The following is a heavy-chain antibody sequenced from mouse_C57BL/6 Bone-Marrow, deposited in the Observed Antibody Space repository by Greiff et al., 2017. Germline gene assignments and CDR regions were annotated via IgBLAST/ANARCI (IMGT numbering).Heavy chain of an antibody. V-gene: IGHV5-6*02. Sequence: EVKLVESGGDLVKPGGSLKLSCAASGFTFSSYGMSWVRQTPDKRLEWVATISSGGSYTYYPDSVKGRFTISRDNAKNTLYLQMSSLKSEDTAMYYCARRCFDYWGQGTTLTVSS. J-gene: IGHJ2*01. CDR3: ARRCFDY. CDR2: ISSGGSYT. CDR1: GFTFSSYG.